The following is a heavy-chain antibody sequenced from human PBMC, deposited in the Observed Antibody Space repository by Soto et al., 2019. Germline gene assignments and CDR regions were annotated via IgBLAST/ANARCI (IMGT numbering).Heavy chain of an antibody. Sequence: GGSLRLSCVASGFTFSNYNMNWVRQAPGKGLEWVSHISGTSVYIHYADSVKGRFTISRDNARNSVYLQMDSLRVEDTDVYYCAREGALKPFSSWGQGALVTVSS. V-gene: IGHV3-21*01. CDR2: ISGTSVYI. CDR1: GFTFSNYN. CDR3: AREGALKPFSS. J-gene: IGHJ5*02.